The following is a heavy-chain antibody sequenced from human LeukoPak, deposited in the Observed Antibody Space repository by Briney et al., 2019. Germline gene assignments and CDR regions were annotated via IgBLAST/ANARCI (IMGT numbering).Heavy chain of an antibody. Sequence: GGSLRLSCAASGFTFSSYAMSWVRQAPGKGLEWVAFIRYDGSTKYYADSVKGRFTISRDSSKNTLFLQMDSLRAEDTAVYYCAKVACSITSCYFTDYWGQGTMVTVSS. CDR2: IRYDGSTK. V-gene: IGHV3-30*02. J-gene: IGHJ4*02. CDR1: GFTFSSYA. D-gene: IGHD2-2*01. CDR3: AKVACSITSCYFTDY.